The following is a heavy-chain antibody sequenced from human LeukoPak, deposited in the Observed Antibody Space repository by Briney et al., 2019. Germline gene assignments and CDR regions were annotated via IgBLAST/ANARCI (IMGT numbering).Heavy chain of an antibody. CDR2: ISSSSSTI. J-gene: IGHJ4*02. CDR1: GFTFSSYS. V-gene: IGHV3-48*01. Sequence: GGSLRLSCAASGFTFSSYSMNWVRQAPGKGLEWVSYISSSSSTIYYADSVKGRFTISRDNAKNSLYLQMNSLRAEDTAVYYCAYQGEFRAFGYWGQGTLVTVSS. D-gene: IGHD3-10*01. CDR3: AYQGEFRAFGY.